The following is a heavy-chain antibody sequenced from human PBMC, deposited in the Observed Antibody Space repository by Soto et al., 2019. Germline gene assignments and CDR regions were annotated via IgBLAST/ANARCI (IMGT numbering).Heavy chain of an antibody. V-gene: IGHV1-69*02. CDR3: ARTTGSPNSNWFDP. CDR2: IIPFLGRT. Sequence: QLHLVQSGAEVRKPGSSVKVSCKASGGTLSSYSVTWVRQAPGQGLEWMGRIIPFLGRTNYAQNFQGRVTLTADMSTITPYMELSSLRSDDTAIYYCARTTGSPNSNWFDPWGQGTLVIVSS. J-gene: IGHJ5*02. CDR1: GGTLSSYS. D-gene: IGHD1-1*01.